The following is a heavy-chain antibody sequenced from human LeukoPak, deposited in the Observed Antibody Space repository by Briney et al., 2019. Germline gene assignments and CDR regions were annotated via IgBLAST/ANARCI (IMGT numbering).Heavy chain of an antibody. CDR1: GGSISSYY. D-gene: IGHD5-18*01. V-gene: IGHV4-59*12. CDR3: ARDHTAIDY. Sequence: PSETLSLTCTVSGGSISSYYWSWIRQPPGKGLEWLGYIYYSGSTNYNPSLKSRVTISVDTSKNQFSLKLSSVTAADTAVYYCARDHTAIDYWGQGTLVTVSS. J-gene: IGHJ4*02. CDR2: IYYSGST.